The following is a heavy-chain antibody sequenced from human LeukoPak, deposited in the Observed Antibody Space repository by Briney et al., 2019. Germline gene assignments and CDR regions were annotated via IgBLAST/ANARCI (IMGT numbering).Heavy chain of an antibody. J-gene: IGHJ3*02. V-gene: IGHV4-39*01. D-gene: IGHD6-13*01. CDR1: GGSISSYY. CDR2: IYYSGST. Sequence: KPSETLSLTCTVSGGSISSYYWSWIRQPPGKGLEWIGSIYYSGSTYYNPSLKSRVTISVDTSKNQFSLKLSSVTAADTAVYYCARHKAGYSSSWIAFDIWGQGTMVTVSS. CDR3: ARHKAGYSSSWIAFDI.